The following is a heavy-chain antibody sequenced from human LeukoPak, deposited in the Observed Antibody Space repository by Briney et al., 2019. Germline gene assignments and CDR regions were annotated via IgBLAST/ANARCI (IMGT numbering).Heavy chain of an antibody. V-gene: IGHV4-4*02. CDR1: GGSISSSNW. D-gene: IGHD2-21*02. CDR3: ARERVVTAIHYFDC. Sequence: SETLSLTCAVSGGSISSSNWWSWVRQPPGKGLEWIGEIYHSGSTNYNPSLKSRVTISVDKSKNQFSLRLSSVTAADTAVYYCARERVVTAIHYFDCWGQGTLVTVSS. J-gene: IGHJ4*02. CDR2: IYHSGST.